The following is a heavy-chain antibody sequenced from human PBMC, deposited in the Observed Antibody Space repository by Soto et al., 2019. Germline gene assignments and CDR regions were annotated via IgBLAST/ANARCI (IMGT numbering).Heavy chain of an antibody. CDR2: IKSEGHGGTI. V-gene: IGHV3-15*07. D-gene: IGHD1-7*01. J-gene: IGHJ3*01. CDR3: STNELIGTTNDAFDF. CDR1: GFDFGEAW. Sequence: EVQLVESGGALVRPGGSLRLSCAASGFDFGEAWMNWVRQAPGKGLEWVGRIKSEGHGGTIDYAAAVKGRFSISRDDSKTAAYLQMSRLKTEDTAVDYCSTNELIGTTNDAFDFWGQGTMVTVSS.